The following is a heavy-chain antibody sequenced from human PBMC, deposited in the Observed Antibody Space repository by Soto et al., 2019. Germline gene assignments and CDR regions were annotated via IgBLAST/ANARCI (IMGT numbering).Heavy chain of an antibody. V-gene: IGHV3-11*05. D-gene: IGHD5-12*01. Sequence: QVQLVESGGGLVKPGGSLRLSCAASGFTFSDYYMSWIRQAPGKGLEWVSYISSSSSYTNYADSVKGRFTISRDNAKKALYLQMNILRAEDTAVYYCARDHHRYSGYDYVDYWGQGTLVTVSS. CDR3: ARDHHRYSGYDYVDY. CDR2: ISSSSSYT. CDR1: GFTFSDYY. J-gene: IGHJ4*02.